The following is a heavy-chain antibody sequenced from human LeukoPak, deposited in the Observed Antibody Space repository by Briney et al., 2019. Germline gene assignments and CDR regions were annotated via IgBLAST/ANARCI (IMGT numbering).Heavy chain of an antibody. V-gene: IGHV3-74*01. Sequence: GGSLRLSCAASGFSLSNYWMYWVRQAPGKGLVWVSRINSDGSRPNYADSVQGRFTISRDNAKNSLYLQMNSLRDEDTAVYYCARAGYGGNFRNFDYWGQGTLVTVSS. CDR3: ARAGYGGNFRNFDY. CDR1: GFSLSNYW. D-gene: IGHD4-23*01. CDR2: INSDGSRP. J-gene: IGHJ4*02.